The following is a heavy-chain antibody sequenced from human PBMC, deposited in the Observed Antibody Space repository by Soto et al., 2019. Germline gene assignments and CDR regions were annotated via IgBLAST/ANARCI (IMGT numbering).Heavy chain of an antibody. V-gene: IGHV4-39*01. CDR2: IYYSGST. Sequence: SETLSLTCTVSGGSISSSSYYWGWIHQPPGKGLEWIGSIYYSGSTYYNPSLKSRVTISVDTSKNQFSLKLSSVTAADTAVYYCARQGVGGATDYYYYGMDVWGQGTTVTVSS. CDR1: GGSISSSSYY. CDR3: ARQGVGGATDYYYYGMDV. J-gene: IGHJ6*02. D-gene: IGHD1-26*01.